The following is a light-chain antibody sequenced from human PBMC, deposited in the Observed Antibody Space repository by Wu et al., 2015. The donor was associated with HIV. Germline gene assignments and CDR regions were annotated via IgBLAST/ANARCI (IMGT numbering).Light chain of an antibody. Sequence: VLTQSPGTLSLSPGERATVSCRASQTVSNTWLAWYQQKPGQAPSLLIYGASSRATGIPDRFSGSGSGTDFTLTISRLEPEDFAVYYCQQYGTSPPTFGQGTKVQIK. CDR1: QTVSNTW. V-gene: IGKV3-20*01. CDR2: GAS. J-gene: IGKJ1*01. CDR3: QQYGTSPPT.